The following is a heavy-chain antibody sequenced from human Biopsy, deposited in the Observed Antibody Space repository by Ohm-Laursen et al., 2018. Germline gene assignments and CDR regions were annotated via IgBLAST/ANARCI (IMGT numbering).Heavy chain of an antibody. J-gene: IGHJ3*01. D-gene: IGHD3-3*01. CDR2: ISSRGST. V-gene: IGHV4-59*01. CDR1: GGSISSDY. CDR3: ARLYRLDDYWNDDPPDAFDV. Sequence: TLSLTCVVSGGSISSDYWSWIRQPPRKGLEWIGYISSRGSTNYNPSLRGRVTITVDTSKNQFSLKLTSVTAADTAVFFCARLYRLDDYWNDDPPDAFDVWGQGTMVTVSS.